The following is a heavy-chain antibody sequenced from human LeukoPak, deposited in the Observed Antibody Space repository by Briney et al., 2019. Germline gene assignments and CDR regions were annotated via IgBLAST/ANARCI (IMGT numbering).Heavy chain of an antibody. J-gene: IGHJ5*02. CDR1: GGTFSSYA. Sequence: ASVKVSCKASGGTFSSYAISWVRQAPGQGLEWMGRIIPILGIANYAQKFQGRVTITADKSTSTAYMELSSLRFEDTAVYYCARGVTMIPSQFDPWGQGTLVTVSS. D-gene: IGHD3-22*01. CDR3: ARGVTMIPSQFDP. V-gene: IGHV1-69*04. CDR2: IIPILGIA.